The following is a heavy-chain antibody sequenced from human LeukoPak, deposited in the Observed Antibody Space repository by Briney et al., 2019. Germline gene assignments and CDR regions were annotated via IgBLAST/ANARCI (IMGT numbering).Heavy chain of an antibody. Sequence: GGSLRLSCAASGFTFSSYAMHWVRQAPGKGLEWVAVISYDGSNKYYADSVEGRFTISRDNSKNTLYLQMNSLRAEDTAVYYCARGDMGPTHDPAEYFQHWGQGTLVTVSS. J-gene: IGHJ1*01. V-gene: IGHV3-30-3*01. CDR2: ISYDGSNK. CDR1: GFTFSSYA. D-gene: IGHD1-1*01. CDR3: ARGDMGPTHDPAEYFQH.